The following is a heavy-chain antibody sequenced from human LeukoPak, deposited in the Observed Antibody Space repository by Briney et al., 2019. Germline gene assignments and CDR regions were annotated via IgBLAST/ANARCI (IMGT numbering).Heavy chain of an antibody. Sequence: VQPGGALRLSCSASGFTFSDHYMDWVRPAPGKGLEWGGRTRNKANSYTTEYAASVKGRFTISRDDSKNSLYLQMNSLKTEDTAVYYCAREGLMVRGVIYYYYGMDAWGQGTTVTVSS. CDR1: GFTFSDHY. V-gene: IGHV3-72*01. CDR2: TRNKANSYTT. D-gene: IGHD3-10*01. CDR3: AREGLMVRGVIYYYYGMDA. J-gene: IGHJ6*02.